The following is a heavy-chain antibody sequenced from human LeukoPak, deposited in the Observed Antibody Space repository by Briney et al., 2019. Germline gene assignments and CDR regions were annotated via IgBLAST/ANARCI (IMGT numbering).Heavy chain of an antibody. CDR1: GYTFRNYG. Sequence: ASVKVSCKASGYTFRNYGILWVRQAPGQGLEWMGWVSPYNDNTNYAQNFQGRVTMTTDTSTNLAYMELRSLRYDDTAVYYCAREGHDYGDNNPDYWGRGTLVTVSS. CDR2: VSPYNDNT. D-gene: IGHD4-17*01. V-gene: IGHV1-18*01. CDR3: AREGHDYGDNNPDY. J-gene: IGHJ4*02.